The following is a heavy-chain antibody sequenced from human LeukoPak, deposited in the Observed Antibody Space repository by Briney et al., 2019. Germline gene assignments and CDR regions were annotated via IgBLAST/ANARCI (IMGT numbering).Heavy chain of an antibody. J-gene: IGHJ3*02. CDR2: ISWNSGSI. CDR1: GFAFDDYA. D-gene: IGHD5/OR15-5a*01. Sequence: PGGSLRLSCAASGFAFDDYAMHWVRQAPGKGLEWVSGISWNSGSIGYADSVKGRFTISRDNAKNSLYLQMNSLRAEDMGVYYYAKGGSVTAPDDAFDIWGQGTMVTVSS. V-gene: IGHV3-9*03. CDR3: AKGGSVTAPDDAFDI.